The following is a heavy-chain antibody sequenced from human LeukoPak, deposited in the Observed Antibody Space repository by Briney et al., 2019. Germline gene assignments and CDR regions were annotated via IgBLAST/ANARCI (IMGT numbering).Heavy chain of an antibody. CDR1: GYTVTSYG. Sequence: ASVKVSCKASGYTVTSYGISWVRQAPGQGLEWMGWISVYNGNTNYAQKLQGRVTMTTDTSTSTAYMELRSLRSDDTAVYYCARDRPPGDIFTGGYYYYGMDVWGQGTTVTVSS. CDR3: ARDRPPGDIFTGGYYYYGMDV. CDR2: ISVYNGNT. D-gene: IGHD3-9*01. V-gene: IGHV1-18*01. J-gene: IGHJ6*02.